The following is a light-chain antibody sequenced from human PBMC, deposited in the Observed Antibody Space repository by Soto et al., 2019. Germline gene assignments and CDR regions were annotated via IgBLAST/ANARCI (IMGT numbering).Light chain of an antibody. V-gene: IGKV1-5*03. CDR2: KAS. Sequence: DIQMTESPSTLSGSGVGRVSSTCRASQTISSWLAWYQQKPGKAPKLLIYKASTLKSGVPSRFSGSGSGTEFTLTISSLQPDDFATYYCQHYNSYSEAFGQGTKVDIK. J-gene: IGKJ1*01. CDR1: QTISSW. CDR3: QHYNSYSEA.